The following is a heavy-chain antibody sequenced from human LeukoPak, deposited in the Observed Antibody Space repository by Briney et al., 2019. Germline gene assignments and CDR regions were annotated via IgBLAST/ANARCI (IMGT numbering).Heavy chain of an antibody. V-gene: IGHV1-69*13. Sequence: SLKVSCKASGGTLTSYAISWGRQAPGQGLEWMGGIIPTFGTANSAPKFQGRGTIPADESTSTVYMELGSVRSEDTAVYYCARVVWTGYTNHNWFDRWGQGTLVTVS. CDR2: IIPTFGTA. CDR1: GGTLTSYA. J-gene: IGHJ5*02. CDR3: ARVVWTGYTNHNWFDR. D-gene: IGHD3/OR15-3a*01.